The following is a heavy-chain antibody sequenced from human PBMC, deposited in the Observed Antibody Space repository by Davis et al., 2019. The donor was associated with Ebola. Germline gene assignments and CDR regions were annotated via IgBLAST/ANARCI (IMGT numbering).Heavy chain of an antibody. J-gene: IGHJ4*02. V-gene: IGHV3-7*03. CDR3: ASYSKSNYY. Sequence: PGGSLRLSCAASGFIFSNYWMSWVRQAPGKGPEWVAIIKQDGGEKYYVDSVKGRFTISRDNAKNSLFLQMNSLRAEDTALYYCASYSKSNYYWGQGTLVTVSS. CDR1: GFIFSNYW. D-gene: IGHD4-11*01. CDR2: IKQDGGEK.